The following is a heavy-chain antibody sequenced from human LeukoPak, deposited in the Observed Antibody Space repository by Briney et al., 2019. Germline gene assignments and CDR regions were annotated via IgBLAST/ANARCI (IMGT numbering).Heavy chain of an antibody. Sequence: GGSLRLSCAASGFTFSSYAMSWVRQAPGKGLEWVSAISGSGGSTYYADSVKGRFTISRDNSKNTLYLKMNSLRAEDTAVYYCANTYPVVVGSCYFDYWGQGTLVTVSS. J-gene: IGHJ4*02. CDR1: GFTFSSYA. D-gene: IGHD2-15*01. V-gene: IGHV3-23*01. CDR2: ISGSGGST. CDR3: ANTYPVVVGSCYFDY.